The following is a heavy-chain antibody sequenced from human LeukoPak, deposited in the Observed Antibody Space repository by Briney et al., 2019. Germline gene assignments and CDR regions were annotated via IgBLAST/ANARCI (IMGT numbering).Heavy chain of an antibody. J-gene: IGHJ6*04. V-gene: IGHV3-72*01. D-gene: IGHD1-14*01. Sequence: GGSLRLSCVASGFTFSDHYMDWVRQAPGKGLEWVGRTRNKANSYTTEYAASVKGRFTISRGDSKNSLYLEMNSLKTEDTAVYYCARDPSLNLWGKGTTVTVSS. CDR3: ARDPSLNL. CDR2: TRNKANSYTT. CDR1: GFTFSDHY.